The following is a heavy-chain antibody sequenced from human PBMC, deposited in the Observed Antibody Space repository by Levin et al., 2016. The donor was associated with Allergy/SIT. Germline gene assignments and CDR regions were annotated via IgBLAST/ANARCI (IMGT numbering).Heavy chain of an antibody. CDR2: IKQDGSEK. CDR3: ARGQAANFDY. Sequence: GESLKISCAASGFTFSSYWMSWVRQAPGKGLEWVANIKQDGSEKYYVDSVKGRFTISRDNAKNSLYLQMNSLRAEDTAVYYCARGQAANFDYWGQGTLVTVSS. CDR1: GFTFSSYW. V-gene: IGHV3-7*01. D-gene: IGHD6-13*01. J-gene: IGHJ4*02.